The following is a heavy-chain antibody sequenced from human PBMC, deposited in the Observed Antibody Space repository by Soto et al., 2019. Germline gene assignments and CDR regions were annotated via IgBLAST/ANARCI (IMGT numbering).Heavy chain of an antibody. V-gene: IGHV1-46*01. CDR2: INPTGGSA. J-gene: IGHJ4*02. CDR1: GYTFTSFY. CDR3: ARAGRATVSLYMFDF. Sequence: QVQLVQSGAEVKKPGASLKISCKASGYTFTSFYIHWVRQAPGQGLEWMAIINPTGGSASYAQRFQGRATVTRDTSTGTVYMEMRSLTSEDTAVYYCARAGRATVSLYMFDFWGQGTQVTVSS. D-gene: IGHD3-10*01.